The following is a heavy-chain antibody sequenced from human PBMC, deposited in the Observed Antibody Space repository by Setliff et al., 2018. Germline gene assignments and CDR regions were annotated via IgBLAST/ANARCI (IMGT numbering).Heavy chain of an antibody. CDR2: ISGYNGYT. Sequence: ASVKVSCKAFGYTFAKYGTSWVRQAPGQGLEWMGWISGYNGYTVYAQKLQGRVTLTTDTSTGTAYMEVRSLRSDDTAQYYCVRDRAAIVVGPPTAAFDIWGQGAMVTVSS. CDR3: VRDRAAIVVGPPTAAFDI. CDR1: GYTFAKYG. V-gene: IGHV1-18*01. J-gene: IGHJ3*02. D-gene: IGHD2-2*01.